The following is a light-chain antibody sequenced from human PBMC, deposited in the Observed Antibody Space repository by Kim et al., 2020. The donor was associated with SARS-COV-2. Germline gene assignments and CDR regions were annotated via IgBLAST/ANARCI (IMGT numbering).Light chain of an antibody. CDR1: QSLGAR. CDR2: DAS. Sequence: SASTGDIVTITCRSTQSLGARLAWYQQKPGKAPKLLIFDASTLQDGVPPRFSGIGSGTEFTLTISSLQPDDFATYYCQQYDTYLTFGGGTKVDIK. CDR3: QQYDTYLT. J-gene: IGKJ4*01. V-gene: IGKV1-5*01.